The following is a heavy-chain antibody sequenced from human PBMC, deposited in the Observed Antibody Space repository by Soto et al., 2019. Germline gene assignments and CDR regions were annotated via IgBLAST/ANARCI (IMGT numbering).Heavy chain of an antibody. CDR1: GGSISSSSYY. V-gene: IGHV4-39*02. D-gene: IGHD3-10*01. Sequence: SETLSLTCTVSGGSISSSSYYWGWIRQPPGKGLEWIGNIYYSGRTYYNPSLKSRVTISVDRSKNQFSLKLSSVTAADTAVYYCARESFTMVRGVIIRAGYYYYGMDVWGQGTTVTV. J-gene: IGHJ6*02. CDR3: ARESFTMVRGVIIRAGYYYYGMDV. CDR2: IYYSGRT.